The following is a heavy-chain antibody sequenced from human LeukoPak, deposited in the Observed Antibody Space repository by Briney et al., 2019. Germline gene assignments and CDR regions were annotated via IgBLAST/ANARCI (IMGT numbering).Heavy chain of an antibody. J-gene: IGHJ4*02. CDR1: GFTFSSFS. V-gene: IGHV3-21*01. CDR2: ISSSSGSI. Sequence: GGSLRLSCAASGFTFSSFSMNWVRQAPGKGLEWVSSISSSSGSIYYADSLKGRFTISRDNARNSLYLQMDSLRAEDTALYFCARDTTYWGSGCYSLTDYWGEGGLVSVSS. D-gene: IGHD2-21*02. CDR3: ARDTTYWGSGCYSLTDY.